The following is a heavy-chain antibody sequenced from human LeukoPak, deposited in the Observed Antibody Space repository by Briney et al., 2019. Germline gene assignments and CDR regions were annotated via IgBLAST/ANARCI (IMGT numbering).Heavy chain of an antibody. CDR1: GFTFSSYG. Sequence: AGGSLRLSCAASGFTFSSYGMHWVRQAPGKGLEWVAVIWYDGSNKYYADSVKGRFTISRDNSKNTLYLQMNSLRAEDTAVYYCARVRVVIIADDAFDIWGQGTMVTVSS. V-gene: IGHV3-33*01. CDR3: ARVRVVIIADDAFDI. J-gene: IGHJ3*02. D-gene: IGHD3-3*01. CDR2: IWYDGSNK.